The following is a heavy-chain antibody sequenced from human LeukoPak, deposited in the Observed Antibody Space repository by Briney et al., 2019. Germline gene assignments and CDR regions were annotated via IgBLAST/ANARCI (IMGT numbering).Heavy chain of an antibody. CDR2: IRRRSYGGTT. CDR1: GFTFGDYA. Sequence: GRSLRLSCAASGFTFGDYAMSWVRQAPGKGPEWVGFIRRRSYGGTTEYAASVKGRFTISRDDFKSIAYLQMNSLKTEDTAVYYCTRLFSNYYFDSWGQGTLVTVSS. J-gene: IGHJ4*02. D-gene: IGHD4-11*01. V-gene: IGHV3-49*04. CDR3: TRLFSNYYFDS.